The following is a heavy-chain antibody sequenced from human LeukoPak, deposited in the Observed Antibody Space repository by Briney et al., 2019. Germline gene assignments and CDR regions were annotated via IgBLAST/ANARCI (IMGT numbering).Heavy chain of an antibody. Sequence: PGGSLRLSCAASGFTFDTYAMRWVRQAPGKGLEWVSAISGSGGSTYYAGSVKGRFTISRDNSKNTLYLQMNSLRAEDTALYYCAKDGLCSSTTCYVDYWGQGTLVTVSS. CDR3: AKDGLCSSTTCYVDY. CDR2: ISGSGGST. V-gene: IGHV3-23*01. D-gene: IGHD2-2*01. CDR1: GFTFDTYA. J-gene: IGHJ4*02.